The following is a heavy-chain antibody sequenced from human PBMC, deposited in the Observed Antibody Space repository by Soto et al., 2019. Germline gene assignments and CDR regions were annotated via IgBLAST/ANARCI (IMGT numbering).Heavy chain of an antibody. CDR1: GGSFSGYY. Sequence: SETLSLTCAVYGGSFSGYYWSWIHQPPGKGLEWIGEINHSGSTNYNPSLKSRVTISVETSKNQFSLKLSSVTAADTAVYYCAREGRSSTPYFDYWGQGTLVTVSS. CDR3: AREGRSSTPYFDY. CDR2: INHSGST. D-gene: IGHD2-2*01. V-gene: IGHV4-34*01. J-gene: IGHJ4*02.